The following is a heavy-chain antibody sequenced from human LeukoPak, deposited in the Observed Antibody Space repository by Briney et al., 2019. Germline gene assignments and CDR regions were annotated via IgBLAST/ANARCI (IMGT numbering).Heavy chain of an antibody. Sequence: SETLSLACAVYGGSFSGYYWSWIRQPPGKGLEWIGEINHSGSTNYNPSLKSRVTISVDTSKNQFPLKLSSVTAADTAVYYCARTVVNYFDYWGQGTLVTLSS. J-gene: IGHJ4*02. CDR3: ARTVVNYFDY. V-gene: IGHV4-34*01. CDR1: GGSFSGYY. CDR2: INHSGST.